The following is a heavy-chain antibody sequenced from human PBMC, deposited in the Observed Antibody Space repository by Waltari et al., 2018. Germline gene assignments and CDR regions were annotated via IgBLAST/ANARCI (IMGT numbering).Heavy chain of an antibody. V-gene: IGHV3-9*01. CDR2: ISWNSGSI. Sequence: EVQLVESGGGLVQPGRSLRLSCAASGFTFDDYAMHWVRQAPGKGLEWVSGISWNSGSIGYADSVKGRFTISRDNAKNSLYLQMNSLRAEDTALYYCAKCENYDYYYYMDVWGKGTTVTVSS. CDR3: AKCENYDYYYYMDV. J-gene: IGHJ6*03. CDR1: GFTFDDYA.